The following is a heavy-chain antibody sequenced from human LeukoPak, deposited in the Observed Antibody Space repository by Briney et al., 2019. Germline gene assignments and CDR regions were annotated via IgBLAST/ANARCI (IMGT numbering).Heavy chain of an antibody. Sequence: PGGSLRLSCAASGFTFSSYAMHWVRQAPGKGLEWVAVISYDGSNKYYADSVKGRFTISRDNSKNTLYLQMNSLRAEDTAVYYCARDMVYAIRYYYYGMDVWRQGTTVPVPS. D-gene: IGHD2-8*01. CDR2: ISYDGSNK. CDR1: GFTFSSYA. J-gene: IGHJ6*02. V-gene: IGHV3-30-3*01. CDR3: ARDMVYAIRYYYYGMDV.